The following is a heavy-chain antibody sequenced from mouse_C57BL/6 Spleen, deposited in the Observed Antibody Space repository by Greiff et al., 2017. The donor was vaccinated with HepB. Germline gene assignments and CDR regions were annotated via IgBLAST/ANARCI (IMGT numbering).Heavy chain of an antibody. J-gene: IGHJ4*01. Sequence: QVQLQQPGAELVRPGSSVKLSCKASGYTFTSYWMHWVKQRPIQGLEWIGNIDPSDSETHYNQKFKDKATLTVDKASSTAYMQLSSLTSEDSAVYYCARRGDYGDAMDYWGQGTSVTVSS. CDR3: ARRGDYGDAMDY. CDR1: GYTFTSYW. D-gene: IGHD2-4*01. CDR2: IDPSDSET. V-gene: IGHV1-52*01.